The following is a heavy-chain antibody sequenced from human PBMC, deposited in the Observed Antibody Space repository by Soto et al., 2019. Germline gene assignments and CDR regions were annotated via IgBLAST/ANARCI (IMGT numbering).Heavy chain of an antibody. J-gene: IGHJ4*02. CDR1: GFTFSAYE. Sequence: QTGGSLRLSCTASGFTFSAYEMNWVRQAPGKGLEWVSYITSGGRSIYYADSVKGRFIISRDNAENSLYLQMNSLRPEDTAVYYCVRRMASPDQWGQGTLVTVSS. CDR2: ITSGGRSI. CDR3: VRRMASPDQ. D-gene: IGHD2-15*01. V-gene: IGHV3-48*03.